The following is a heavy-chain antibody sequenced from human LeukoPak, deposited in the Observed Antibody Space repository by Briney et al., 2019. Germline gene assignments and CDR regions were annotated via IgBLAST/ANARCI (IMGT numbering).Heavy chain of an antibody. J-gene: IGHJ6*02. CDR1: GFTFSSYA. V-gene: IGHV3-23*01. D-gene: IGHD6-19*01. CDR2: ISCSGCST. CDR3: AKRRFLGIAVAGPMDV. Sequence: PGGSLRLSCAASGFTFSSYAMSWVRQAPGKGLEWVSAISCSGCSTYYAYSVKGRFTTSRDNLTNTLYLQMNSLRAEDTAVYYCAKRRFLGIAVAGPMDVWGQGPTVTVSS.